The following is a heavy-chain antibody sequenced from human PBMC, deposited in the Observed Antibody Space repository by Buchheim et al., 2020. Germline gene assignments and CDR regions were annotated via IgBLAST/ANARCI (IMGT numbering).Heavy chain of an antibody. J-gene: IGHJ6*02. CDR2: MNPNSGNT. D-gene: IGHD3-3*02. CDR1: GYTFTSYD. CDR3: ARVLARIFGVDRYYYYYYGMDV. V-gene: IGHV1-8*01. Sequence: QVQLVQSGAEVKKPGASVKVSCKASGYTFTSYDINWVRQATGQGLEWMGWMNPNSGNTGYAQKFQGRVTMTRNTSISTAYMELSSLRSEDTAVYYCARVLARIFGVDRYYYYYYGMDVWGQGTT.